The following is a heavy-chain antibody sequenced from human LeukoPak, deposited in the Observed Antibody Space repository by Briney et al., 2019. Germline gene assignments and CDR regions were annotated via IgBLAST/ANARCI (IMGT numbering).Heavy chain of an antibody. V-gene: IGHV1-18*01. CDR3: GRSREGLYSGSSFDY. Sequence: ASVKVSCKASGYTFTSYGISWVRQAPGRGLEWMGWISGYNGNTNYAQKLQGRVTMTKDTSTSTAYMELTSLRSDDTAVYYCGRSREGLYSGSSFDYWGQGTLVTVSS. D-gene: IGHD1-26*01. CDR2: ISGYNGNT. J-gene: IGHJ4*02. CDR1: GYTFTSYG.